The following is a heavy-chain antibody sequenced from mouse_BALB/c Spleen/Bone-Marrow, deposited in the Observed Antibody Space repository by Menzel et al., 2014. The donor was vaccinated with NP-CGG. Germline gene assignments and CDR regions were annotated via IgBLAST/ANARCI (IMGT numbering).Heavy chain of an antibody. J-gene: IGHJ4*01. CDR3: SRGRRDALDY. V-gene: IGHV1S81*02. Sequence: GAELVKPGASVKLSCKASGYTFTSYYMYWVKQRPGQGLEWFGEINPSNGGTNFNEKFKNKATLTVDKSSSTAYMQLSSLTSEDSAVYYCSRGRRDALDYWGQGTSVTVSS. CDR2: INPSNGGT. CDR1: GYTFTSYY.